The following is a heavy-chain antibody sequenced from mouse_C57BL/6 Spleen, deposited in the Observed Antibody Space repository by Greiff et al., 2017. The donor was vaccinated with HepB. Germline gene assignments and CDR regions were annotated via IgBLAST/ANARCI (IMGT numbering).Heavy chain of an antibody. CDR2: INPYNGDT. V-gene: IGHV1-37*01. CDR3: ARRRNSVYYAMDY. J-gene: IGHJ4*01. CDR1: GYSFTGYF. Sequence: EVQRVESGPELVKPGASVKISCKASGYSFTGYFMNWVKQSHGKSLEWIGRINPYNGDTFYNQKFKGKATLTVDKSASTAHMELLSLTSEDFAVYYCARRRNSVYYAMDYWGQGTSVTVSS.